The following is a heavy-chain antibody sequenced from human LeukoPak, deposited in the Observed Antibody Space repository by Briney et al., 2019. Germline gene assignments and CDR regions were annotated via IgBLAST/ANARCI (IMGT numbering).Heavy chain of an antibody. CDR2: ISYDGSNK. V-gene: IGHV3-30-3*01. J-gene: IGHJ5*02. D-gene: IGHD5-12*01. Sequence: PGGSLRLSCAASGFTFSSYAMHWVRQAPGKGLEWVAVISYDGSNKYYADSVKGRFTISRDNSKNTLYLQMNSLRAEDTAVYYCARDLYSGVYGGYVTWGQGTLVTVSS. CDR3: ARDLYSGVYGGYVT. CDR1: GFTFSSYA.